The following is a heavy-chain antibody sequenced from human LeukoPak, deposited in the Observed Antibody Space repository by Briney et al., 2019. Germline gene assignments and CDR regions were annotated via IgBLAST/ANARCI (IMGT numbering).Heavy chain of an antibody. J-gene: IGHJ4*02. V-gene: IGHV3-30*18. D-gene: IGHD4-11*01. CDR2: TSNDGTIK. CDR1: GFTFSRYG. CDR3: AKSGTTMTNYYADS. Sequence: GGSLRLSCVASGFTFSRYGMHWVRQAPGKGLEWLAVTSNDGTIKYYVDSVKGRFTISRGNSKNTLYLQMNTLGPEDTAVYFCAKSGTTMTNYYADSWGRGTLVIVSS.